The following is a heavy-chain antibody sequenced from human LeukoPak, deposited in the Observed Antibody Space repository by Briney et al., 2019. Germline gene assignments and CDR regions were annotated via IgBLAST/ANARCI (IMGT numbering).Heavy chain of an antibody. V-gene: IGHV1-8*01. Sequence: ASVKVSCKASGYTFTSYDINWVRQATGQGLEWMGWMNPNSGNTGYAQKFQGRVTMTRHTSISTAYMELSSLRSEDTAVYYCARGSSGYYRFLIDYYYYYMDVWGKGTTVTVSS. CDR3: ARGSSGYYRFLIDYYYYYMDV. CDR1: GYTFTSYD. CDR2: MNPNSGNT. J-gene: IGHJ6*03. D-gene: IGHD3-22*01.